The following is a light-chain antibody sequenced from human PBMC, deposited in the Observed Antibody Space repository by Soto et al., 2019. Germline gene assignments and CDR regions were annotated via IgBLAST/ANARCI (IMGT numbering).Light chain of an antibody. Sequence: DIPMTQSPSTLPASVGDRVTITCRASQSISSWLAWYQQKPGKAPKLLIYDASSLESGVPSRFSGSGSGTEFTLTISSLQPDDLATYYCEQYNSYPTFGQGTKVEIK. CDR1: QSISSW. J-gene: IGKJ1*01. CDR3: EQYNSYPT. CDR2: DAS. V-gene: IGKV1-5*01.